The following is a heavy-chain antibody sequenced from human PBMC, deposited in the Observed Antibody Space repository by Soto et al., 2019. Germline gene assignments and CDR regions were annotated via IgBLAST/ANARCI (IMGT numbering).Heavy chain of an antibody. CDR2: VWYDGSNK. D-gene: IGHD3-10*01. CDR1: GFILSTHG. J-gene: IGHJ6*02. CDR3: ARWGAVYSSDYYSGMDV. V-gene: IGHV3-33*01. Sequence: QVQLVESGGGVVQPGRSLRLSCAASGFILSTHGMHWVRQAPGKGLEWVAVVWYDGSNKNYADTVKGRFTISRDNSKNTLILQMNSLRAEDTAVYYCARWGAVYSSDYYSGMDVWGQGTTVTVSS.